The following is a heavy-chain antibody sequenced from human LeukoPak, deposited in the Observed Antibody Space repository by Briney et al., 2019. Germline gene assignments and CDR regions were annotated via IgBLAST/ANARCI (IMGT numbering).Heavy chain of an antibody. CDR1: GGSFSGYY. CDR2: INHSGST. D-gene: IGHD1-26*01. Sequence: PSETLSLTCAVYGGSFSGYYWSWIRQPPGKGLEWIGEINHSGSTNYNPSLKSRVTMSVDTSKNQFSLKLSSVTAADTAVHYCARGLSRELLAWGQGTLVTVSS. J-gene: IGHJ5*02. CDR3: ARGLSRELLA. V-gene: IGHV4-34*01.